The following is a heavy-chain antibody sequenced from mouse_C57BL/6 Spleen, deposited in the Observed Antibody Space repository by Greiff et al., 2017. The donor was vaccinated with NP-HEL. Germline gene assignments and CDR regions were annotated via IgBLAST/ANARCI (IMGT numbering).Heavy chain of an antibody. CDR3: ARDGPIYYGAMDY. D-gene: IGHD2-1*01. J-gene: IGHJ4*01. CDR2: INYDGSST. V-gene: IGHV5-16*01. Sequence: DVKLVESEGGLVQPGSSMKLSCTASGFTFSDYYMAWVRQVPEKGLEWVANINYDGSSTYYLDSLKSRFIISRDNAKNILYLQMSSLKSEDTATYYCARDGPIYYGAMDYWGQGTSVTVSS. CDR1: GFTFSDYY.